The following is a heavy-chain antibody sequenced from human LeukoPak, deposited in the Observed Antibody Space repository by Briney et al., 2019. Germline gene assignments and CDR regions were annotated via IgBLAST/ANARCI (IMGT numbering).Heavy chain of an antibody. CDR3: ARDLLDCSSTSCYIYDYYYGMDV. J-gene: IGHJ6*02. D-gene: IGHD2-2*01. V-gene: IGHV3-21*01. CDR2: ISSSSSYI. CDR1: GFTFSSYS. Sequence: GGSLRLSCAASGFTFSSYSMNWVRQAPGKGLEWVSSISSSSSYIYYADSVKGRFTISRDNAKNSLYLQMNSLRAEDTAVYYCARDLLDCSSTSCYIYDYYYGMDVWGQGTTVTVSS.